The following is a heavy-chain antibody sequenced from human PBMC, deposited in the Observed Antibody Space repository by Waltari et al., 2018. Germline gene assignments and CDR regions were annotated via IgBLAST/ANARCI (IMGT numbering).Heavy chain of an antibody. Sequence: EVQLLESGGGLVQPGVSLRLPCAASGFTFNTYAMNWVRQAPGKGLEWVSAISGSGDRTNYADSVKGRFTISRDNSKNTLYLQMNSLRAEDTAVYYCAKGVYDILTGYDYWGQGTLVTVSS. D-gene: IGHD3-9*01. CDR3: AKGVYDILTGYDY. CDR1: GFTFNTYA. J-gene: IGHJ4*02. V-gene: IGHV3-23*01. CDR2: ISGSGDRT.